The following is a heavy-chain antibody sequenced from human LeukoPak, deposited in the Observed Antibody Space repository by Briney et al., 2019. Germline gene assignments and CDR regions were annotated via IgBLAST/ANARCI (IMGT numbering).Heavy chain of an antibody. J-gene: IGHJ4*02. Sequence: PGGSLRLSCAASGFTFSSYWMHWVRQAPGKGLMWVSRINSDGSSTSYADSVKGRFTISRDNAKNTLYLQMNSLRAEDMAVFYCARVGQAGYVGYPLDYRGQGTLVTVSS. V-gene: IGHV3-74*01. CDR2: INSDGSST. D-gene: IGHD5-12*01. CDR1: GFTFSSYW. CDR3: ARVGQAGYVGYPLDY.